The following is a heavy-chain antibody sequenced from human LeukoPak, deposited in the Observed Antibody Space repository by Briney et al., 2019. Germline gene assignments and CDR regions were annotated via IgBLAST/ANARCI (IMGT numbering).Heavy chain of an antibody. CDR3: ARAGYSSGWYYFDY. J-gene: IGHJ4*02. V-gene: IGHV3-74*01. Sequence: PGGSLRLSCAASGFIFSTYGMHWVRQAPGKGLVWVSRSKNDGRSTSYADSVKGRFTISRGSAKNTLFLQMDSLRAEDTAVYYCARAGYSSGWYYFDYWGQGTLVTVSS. CDR1: GFIFSTYG. CDR2: SKNDGRST. D-gene: IGHD6-19*01.